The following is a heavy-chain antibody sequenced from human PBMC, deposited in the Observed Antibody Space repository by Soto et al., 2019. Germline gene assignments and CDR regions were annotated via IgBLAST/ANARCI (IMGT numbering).Heavy chain of an antibody. CDR1: GYTFTSYA. CDR2: INAGNGNT. Sequence: QVQLVQSGAEVKKPGASVKVSCKASGYTFTSYAMHWVRQAPGQRLEWMGWINAGNGNTKYSQKFQGRVTITRDTAANTAYMELRSLRSEDTVVYSCARDHILYPGAFDIWGQGTMVTVSS. V-gene: IGHV1-3*01. D-gene: IGHD2-21*01. CDR3: ARDHILYPGAFDI. J-gene: IGHJ3*02.